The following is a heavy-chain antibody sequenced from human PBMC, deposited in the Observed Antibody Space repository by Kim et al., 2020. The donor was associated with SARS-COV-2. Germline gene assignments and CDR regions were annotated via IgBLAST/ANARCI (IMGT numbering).Heavy chain of an antibody. J-gene: IGHJ4*02. Sequence: SDTLSLTCTVSGGSISGYYWSWIRQPPGKGLEWIGYIHHSGSTKNNPSLKSRVTISVDTSKNQFSLKLSSVTAADTAVYYCARDMDPFDYWGQGTLVTVSS. V-gene: IGHV4-59*13. CDR2: IHHSGST. CDR1: GGSISGYY. D-gene: IGHD3-10*01. CDR3: ARDMDPFDY.